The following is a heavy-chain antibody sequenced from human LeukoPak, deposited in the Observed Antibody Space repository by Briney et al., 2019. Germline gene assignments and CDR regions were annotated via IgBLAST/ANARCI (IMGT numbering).Heavy chain of an antibody. CDR1: GGSISSGDYY. CDR2: IYYSGST. J-gene: IGHJ5*02. CDR3: ARDLRVGSSSWVWFDP. D-gene: IGHD6-13*01. V-gene: IGHV4-30-4*01. Sequence: PSETLSLTCTVSGGSISSGDYYWSWIRQPPGKGLEWIGYIYYSGSTYYNPSLKSRVTISVDTSKNQFSLKLSSVTAADTAVYYCARDLRVGSSSWVWFDPWGQGTLVTVSS.